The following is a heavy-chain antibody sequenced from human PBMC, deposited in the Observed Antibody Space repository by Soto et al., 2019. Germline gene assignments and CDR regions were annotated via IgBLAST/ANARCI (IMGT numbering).Heavy chain of an antibody. CDR2: ISSSSSTI. J-gene: IGHJ3*02. Sequence: EVQLVESGGGLVQPGGSLRLSCAASGFTFSSYSMNWVRQAPGKGLEWVSYISSSSSTIYYADSVKGRFTISRDNAKNSLYLQRNSLRAEDTAVYYCARDYYYGSGSYYNEPEDAFDIWGQGTMVTVSS. V-gene: IGHV3-48*01. CDR1: GFTFSSYS. D-gene: IGHD3-10*01. CDR3: ARDYYYGSGSYYNEPEDAFDI.